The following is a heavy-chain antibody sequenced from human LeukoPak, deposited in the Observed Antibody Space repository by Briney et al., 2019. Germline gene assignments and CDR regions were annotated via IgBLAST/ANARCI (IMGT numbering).Heavy chain of an antibody. Sequence: GGSLILSCAASGFTFSSYGMHWVRQAPGKGLEWVAFISYDGSNKFYADSVQGRFTISRDTSKNTLYLQMNSLRAEDTAVYYCVRDLDGGNSGVVYWGQGTLVTVSS. J-gene: IGHJ4*02. CDR1: GFTFSSYG. D-gene: IGHD4-23*01. CDR3: VRDLDGGNSGVVY. V-gene: IGHV3-30*03. CDR2: ISYDGSNK.